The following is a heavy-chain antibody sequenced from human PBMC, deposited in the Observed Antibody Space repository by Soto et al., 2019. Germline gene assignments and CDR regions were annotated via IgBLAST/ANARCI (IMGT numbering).Heavy chain of an antibody. D-gene: IGHD2-15*01. CDR3: ARDGYCSGGSCPGGS. J-gene: IGHJ5*02. CDR2: IIPIFGTA. Sequence: SVKVSCKASGGTFSSYAISWVRQAPGQGLEWMGGIIPIFGTANYAQKFQGRVTITADESTSTAYMELSSLRSEDTAVYYCARDGYCSGGSCPGGSWGQGTLVTVSS. CDR1: GGTFSSYA. V-gene: IGHV1-69*13.